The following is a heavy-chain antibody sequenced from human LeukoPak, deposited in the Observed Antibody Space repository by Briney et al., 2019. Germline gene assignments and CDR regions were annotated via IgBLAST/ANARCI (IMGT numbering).Heavy chain of an antibody. Sequence: SETLSLTCAVYGGSFSGYYWSWIRQPPGKGLEWIGEINHSGSTNYNPSLKSRVTISLDTSKNQFSLNLSSVTAADTAVYFCARAHVLLWFGELSNWFDPWGQGTLVTVSS. V-gene: IGHV4-34*01. J-gene: IGHJ5*02. CDR3: ARAHVLLWFGELSNWFDP. CDR2: INHSGST. D-gene: IGHD3-10*01. CDR1: GGSFSGYY.